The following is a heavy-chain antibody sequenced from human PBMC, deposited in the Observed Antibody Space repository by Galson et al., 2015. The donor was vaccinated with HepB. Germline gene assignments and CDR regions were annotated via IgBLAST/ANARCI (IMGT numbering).Heavy chain of an antibody. CDR1: GFTFSSYS. CDR3: ARETRNYGSDY. J-gene: IGHJ4*02. CDR2: ISSSSSYI. V-gene: IGHV3-21*01. D-gene: IGHD4-11*01. Sequence: SLRLSCAASGFTFSSYSMNWVRQAPGKGLEWVSSISSSSSYIYYADSVKGRFTISRDNAKNSLYLQMNSLRAEDTAVYYCARETRNYGSDYWGQGTLVTVSS.